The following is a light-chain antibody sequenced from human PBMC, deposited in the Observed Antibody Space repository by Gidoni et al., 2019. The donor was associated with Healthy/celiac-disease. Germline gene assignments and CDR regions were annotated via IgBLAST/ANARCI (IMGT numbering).Light chain of an antibody. Sequence: DIVLTQSPATLSLSPGERATLSCRASQSVSSYLAWYQQKPGQAPRLLIYDASNRATGIPARFSGSGSGTDFTLTISSLEPEEFAVYYCQQRSNWPPDFGQGTRLEIK. J-gene: IGKJ5*01. CDR2: DAS. CDR3: QQRSNWPPD. CDR1: QSVSSY. V-gene: IGKV3-11*01.